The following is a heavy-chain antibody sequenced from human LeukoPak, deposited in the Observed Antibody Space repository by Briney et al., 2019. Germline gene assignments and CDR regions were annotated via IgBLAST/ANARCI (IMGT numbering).Heavy chain of an antibody. J-gene: IGHJ5*02. Sequence: GASVKVSCKASGYTFTSYYMHWVRQAPGQGLEWMGIINPSGGGTSYAQKFQGRVTMTRDMSTSTVYMELSSLRSEDTAVYYCARQGYCGSGSPNWFDPWGQGTLVTVSS. D-gene: IGHD3-10*01. CDR1: GYTFTSYY. V-gene: IGHV1-46*01. CDR3: ARQGYCGSGSPNWFDP. CDR2: INPSGGGT.